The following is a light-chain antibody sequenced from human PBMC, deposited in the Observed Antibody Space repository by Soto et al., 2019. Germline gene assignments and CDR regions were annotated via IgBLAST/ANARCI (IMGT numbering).Light chain of an antibody. CDR3: NSYPSDSTSG. V-gene: IGLV2-14*03. CDR2: DVS. CDR1: SSDVGAFTY. Sequence: QSVLTQPASVSGSPERALTISCSGTSSDVGAFTYVSWYQHHPGKAPKLMIYDVSNRPSGVSIRFSGSKLGNTAFLTIYELRAEDGADYYCNSYPSDSTSGFGSGPKV. J-gene: IGLJ1*01.